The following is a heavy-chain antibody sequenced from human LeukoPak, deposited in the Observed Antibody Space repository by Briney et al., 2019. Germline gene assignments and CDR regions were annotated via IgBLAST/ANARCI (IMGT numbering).Heavy chain of an antibody. D-gene: IGHD4-17*01. CDR2: INHSGST. CDR1: GGSFSGYY. V-gene: IGHV4-34*01. J-gene: IGHJ3*02. CDR3: ARDLPLYGDPRTDAFDI. Sequence: PSETLSLTCAVYGGSFSGYYWSWIRQPPGKGLEWIGEINHSGSTNYNPSLKSRVTISVDKSKNQFSLKLSSVTAADTAVYYCARDLPLYGDPRTDAFDIWGQGTMVTVSS.